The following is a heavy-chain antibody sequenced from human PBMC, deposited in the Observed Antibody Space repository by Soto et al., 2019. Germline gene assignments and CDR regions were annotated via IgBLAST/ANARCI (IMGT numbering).Heavy chain of an antibody. CDR2: ISYDGSNK. V-gene: IGHV3-30*18. Sequence: QVQLVESGGGVVQPGRSLRLSCAASGFTFSSYGMHWVRQAPGKGLEWVAVISYDGSNKYYADSVKGRFTISRDNSKNTLYLQMNSLRAEDTAVYYCAKAGCAYYGMDVWGQGTTVTVSS. D-gene: IGHD2-8*01. CDR1: GFTFSSYG. CDR3: AKAGCAYYGMDV. J-gene: IGHJ6*02.